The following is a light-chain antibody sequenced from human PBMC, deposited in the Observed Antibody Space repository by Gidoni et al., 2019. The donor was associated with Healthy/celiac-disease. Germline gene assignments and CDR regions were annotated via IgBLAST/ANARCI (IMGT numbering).Light chain of an antibody. J-gene: IGKJ4*01. CDR1: QSVSSY. CDR2: DAS. CDR3: QQRSNWPRGLT. V-gene: IGKV3-11*01. Sequence: EIALTQSPATLSLSPGERATLSRRVSQSVSSYLAWYQQNPGQAPRLLIYDASNRATGIPARFSGSGSGTDFTLTISSLEPEDFAVYYCQQRSNWPRGLTFXGXTKVEIK.